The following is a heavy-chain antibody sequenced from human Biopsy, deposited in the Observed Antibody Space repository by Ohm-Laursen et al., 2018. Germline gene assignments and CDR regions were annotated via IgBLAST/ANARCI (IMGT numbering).Heavy chain of an antibody. J-gene: IGHJ4*02. V-gene: IGHV3-73*01. CDR1: GFTFSDHY. CDR3: TRALEWLLDY. D-gene: IGHD5-12*01. Sequence: SLRLSCSASGFTFSDHYMEWVRQAPGKGLEWVGRITSKANSYATAYVGSVKGRFTISRDDSKNTAYLQMNSLKAEDTAVYYCTRALEWLLDYWGQGTLVTVSS. CDR2: ITSKANSYAT.